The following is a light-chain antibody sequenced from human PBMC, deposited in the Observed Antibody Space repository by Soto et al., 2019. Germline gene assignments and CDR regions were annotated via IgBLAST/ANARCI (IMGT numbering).Light chain of an antibody. CDR3: SSYAGRITLV. CDR1: RSDVGGYNL. V-gene: IGLV2-23*01. Sequence: QSGLTQTASVSGSPGQSITMSCTGSRSDVGGYNLVSWYQQHPGKAPKLLISDDNKRPSGVSDRFSGSKSGNTASLTISGAPGEDEGDYYCSSYAGRITLVFGGGTKLTVL. CDR2: DDN. J-gene: IGLJ2*01.